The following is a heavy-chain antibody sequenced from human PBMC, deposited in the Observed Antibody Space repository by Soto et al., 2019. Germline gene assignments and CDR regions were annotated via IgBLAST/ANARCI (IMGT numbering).Heavy chain of an antibody. J-gene: IGHJ4*02. CDR3: ASNGDVLLWFGDHGAFDY. CDR2: INPNSGGT. D-gene: IGHD3-10*01. V-gene: IGHV1-2*02. CDR1: GYTFTGYY. Sequence: ASVKVSCKASGYTFTGYYMHWVRQAPGQGLEWMGWINPNSGGTNYAQKFQGRVTMTRDTSISTAYMELSRLRSDDTAVYYCASNGDVLLWFGDHGAFDYWGQGTLVTVSS.